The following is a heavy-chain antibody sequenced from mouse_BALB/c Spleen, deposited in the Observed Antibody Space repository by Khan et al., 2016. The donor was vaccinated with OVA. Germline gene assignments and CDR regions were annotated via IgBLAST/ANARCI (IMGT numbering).Heavy chain of an antibody. V-gene: IGHV3-2*02. CDR2: ISYSGRN. D-gene: IGHD1-1*01. Sequence: EVQLQESGPGLVKPSQSLSLTCTVTGYSITTNYAWDWIRQFPGNKLEWMGYISYSGRNSYNPSLKSRISITRDTSKNQFFLQLNSVTTEDTATYYCARKNYYGYAVDYWGQGTSVIVSS. J-gene: IGHJ4*01. CDR3: ARKNYYGYAVDY. CDR1: GYSITTNYA.